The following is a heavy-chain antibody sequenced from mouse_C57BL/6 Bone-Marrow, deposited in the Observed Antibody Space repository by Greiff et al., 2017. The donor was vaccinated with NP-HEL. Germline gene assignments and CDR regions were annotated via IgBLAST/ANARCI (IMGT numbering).Heavy chain of an antibody. CDR1: GYAFSSSW. J-gene: IGHJ3*01. CDR2: IYPGDGDT. CDR3: ARSIYYDYDYAY. V-gene: IGHV1-82*01. Sequence: QVHVKQSGPELVKPGASVKISCKASGYAFSSSWMNWVKQRPGKGLEWIGRIYPGDGDTNYNGKFKGKATLTADKSSSTAYMQLSSLTSEDSAVYFCARSIYYDYDYAYWGQGTLVTVSA. D-gene: IGHD2-4*01.